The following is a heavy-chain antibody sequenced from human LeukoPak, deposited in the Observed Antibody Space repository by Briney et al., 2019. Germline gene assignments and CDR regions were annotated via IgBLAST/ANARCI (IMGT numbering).Heavy chain of an antibody. J-gene: IGHJ6*02. CDR1: GFIFSSNE. Sequence: GGSLRLSCAASGFIFSSNEMNWVRQAPGKGLEWVSYISSSGSPRYYADSVKGRFTISRDNAENSLYLQMNSLRAEDTAIYYCARDKWLAYYYHGMDVWGQGTTVTVSS. CDR3: ARDKWLAYYYHGMDV. D-gene: IGHD6-19*01. V-gene: IGHV3-48*03. CDR2: ISSSGSPR.